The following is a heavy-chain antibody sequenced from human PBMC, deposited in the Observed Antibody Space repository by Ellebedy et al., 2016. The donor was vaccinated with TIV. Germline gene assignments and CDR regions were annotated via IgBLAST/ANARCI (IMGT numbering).Heavy chain of an antibody. Sequence: GGSLRLSCAASGFTVRSNYMSWVRQAPGRGLEWVSVIYRDDRTFYADSVQDRFTTSRDNYKNTLFLQMDGLRGEDTAVYYCARGSGFSAEDYWGQGTLVTVSS. V-gene: IGHV3-53*01. CDR1: GFTVRSNY. CDR2: IYRDDRT. CDR3: ARGSGFSAEDY. D-gene: IGHD3-3*01. J-gene: IGHJ4*02.